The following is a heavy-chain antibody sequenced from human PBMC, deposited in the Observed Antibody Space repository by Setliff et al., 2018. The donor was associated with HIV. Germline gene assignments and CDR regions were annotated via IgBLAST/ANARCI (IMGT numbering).Heavy chain of an antibody. J-gene: IGHJ3*02. V-gene: IGHV1-69*10. CDR1: GGTFSSYA. D-gene: IGHD2-2*01. Sequence: ASVKVSCKASGGTFSSYAISWVRQAPGQGLEWMGGITPILGIANYAQKFQGRVTITADKSTSTAYMELSSLRSEDTAVYYCASTSSTKTLPDAFDIWGQGTMVTVSS. CDR3: ASTSSTKTLPDAFDI. CDR2: ITPILGIA.